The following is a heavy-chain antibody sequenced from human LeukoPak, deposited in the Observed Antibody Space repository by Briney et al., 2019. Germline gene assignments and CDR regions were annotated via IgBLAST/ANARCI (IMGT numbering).Heavy chain of an antibody. D-gene: IGHD4-23*01. CDR1: GDSFGSNPSY. J-gene: IGHJ2*01. V-gene: IGHV4-39*01. CDR2: VFYTGST. Sequence: PSETLSLTCTVSGDSFGSNPSYWAWIRQPPGKGLEWIGSVFYTGSTYLNPSLQSRVTISVDTSKNQFSLILTSVTAAETALYYCARIGFGANSHLKWFFDLWGSGTQVTVSS. CDR3: ARIGFGANSHLKWFFDL.